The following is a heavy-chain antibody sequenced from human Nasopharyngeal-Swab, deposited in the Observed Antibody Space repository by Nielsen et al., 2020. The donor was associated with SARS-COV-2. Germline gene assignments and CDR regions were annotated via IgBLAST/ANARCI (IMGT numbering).Heavy chain of an antibody. Sequence: WGRQAPGQGHEWMGGINPIFGTTDYAQKFQGTVTITADEYTSTVYMELNSLRFEDTAVYYCAKGVRYFDFLPPNTYYYYGLDLWGQGTTVTVSS. J-gene: IGHJ6*02. V-gene: IGHV1-69*01. D-gene: IGHD3-9*01. CDR2: INPIFGTT. CDR3: AKGVRYFDFLPPNTYYYYGLDL.